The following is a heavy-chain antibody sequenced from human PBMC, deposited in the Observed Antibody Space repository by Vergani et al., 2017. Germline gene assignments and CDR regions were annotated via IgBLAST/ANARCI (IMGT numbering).Heavy chain of an antibody. V-gene: IGHV3-30*18. CDR1: GFTFSSYG. Sequence: QVQLVESGGGVVQPGRSLRLSCAASGFTFSSYGMHWVRQAPGKGLEWVAVISYDGSNKYYADSVKGRFTISRDNSKNTLYLQMNSLRAEETAVYYCAKGSVSITGTAREYYGMDVWGQGTTVTVSS. CDR3: AKGSVSITGTAREYYGMDV. J-gene: IGHJ6*02. D-gene: IGHD1-20*01. CDR2: ISYDGSNK.